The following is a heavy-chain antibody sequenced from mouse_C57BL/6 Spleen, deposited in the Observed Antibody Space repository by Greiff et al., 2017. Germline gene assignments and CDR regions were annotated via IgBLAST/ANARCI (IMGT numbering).Heavy chain of an antibody. Sequence: EVQVVESGGGLVKPGGSLKLSCAASGFTFSSYAMSWVRQTPEKRLEWVATISDGGSYTYYPDNVKGRFTISRDNAKNNLYLQMSHLKSEDTAMYYCARDRGRPFDYWGQGATLTVSS. CDR2: ISDGGSYT. J-gene: IGHJ2*01. V-gene: IGHV5-4*01. D-gene: IGHD3-1*01. CDR1: GFTFSSYA. CDR3: ARDRGRPFDY.